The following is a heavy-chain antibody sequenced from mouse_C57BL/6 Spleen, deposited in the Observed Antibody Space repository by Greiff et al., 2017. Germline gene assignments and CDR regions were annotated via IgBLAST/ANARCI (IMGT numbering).Heavy chain of an antibody. CDR2: IHPNSGST. CDR3: ARGRGSQYYAMDY. V-gene: IGHV1-64*01. Sequence: QVQLKQSGAELVKPGASVKLSCKASGYTFTSYCMHWVKQRPGQGLEWIGMIHPNSGSTNYNEKFKSKATLTVDKSSSTTYLQLSSLTSEDSAVDYCARGRGSQYYAMDYWGQGTSVTVSS. CDR1: GYTFTSYC. J-gene: IGHJ4*01.